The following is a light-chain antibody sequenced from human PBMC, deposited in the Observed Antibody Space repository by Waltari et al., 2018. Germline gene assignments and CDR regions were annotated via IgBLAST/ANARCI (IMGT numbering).Light chain of an antibody. CDR2: WAS. J-gene: IGKJ4*01. Sequence: DIVMTQSPDSLAVSLGERATIHCKSSQSVLHSSNNRNYLAWYQQKPGQPPKLLISWASTRESGVPDRFSGSGSATDFTPTISSLQAEDVAVYYCQQYYSTPPTFGGGTKVEIK. CDR3: QQYYSTPPT. CDR1: QSVLHSSNNRNY. V-gene: IGKV4-1*01.